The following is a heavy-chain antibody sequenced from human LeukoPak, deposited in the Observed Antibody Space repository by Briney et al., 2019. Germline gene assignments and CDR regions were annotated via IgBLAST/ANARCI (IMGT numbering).Heavy chain of an antibody. CDR2: ISYDGSNK. J-gene: IGHJ6*02. Sequence: GGSLRLSCAASGFTFSSYAMHWVRQAPGKGLEWVAVISYDGSNKYYADSVKGRFTISRDNSKNTLYLQMNSLRAEDTAVYYCARDVAPHYDFWSGSAYYYYGMDVWGQGTTVTVSS. D-gene: IGHD3-3*01. V-gene: IGHV3-30*04. CDR3: ARDVAPHYDFWSGSAYYYYGMDV. CDR1: GFTFSSYA.